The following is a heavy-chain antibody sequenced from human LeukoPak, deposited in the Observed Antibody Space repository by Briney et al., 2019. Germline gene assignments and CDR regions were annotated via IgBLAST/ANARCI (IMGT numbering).Heavy chain of an antibody. CDR2: IYYSGST. J-gene: IGHJ4*02. CDR3: ARSGVYSMVMNY. CDR1: GGSIISYY. V-gene: IGHV4-59*01. Sequence: SETLSLTCTVSGGSIISYYWSWIRQPPGKGLEWIGYIYYSGSTNYNPSLKSRVTISVDTSKNQFSLKLSSVTAADTAVYYCARSGVYSMVMNYWGQGTLVTVSS. D-gene: IGHD5-18*01.